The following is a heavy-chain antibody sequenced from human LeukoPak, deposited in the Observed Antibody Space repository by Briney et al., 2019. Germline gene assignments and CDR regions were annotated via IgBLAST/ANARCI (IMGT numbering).Heavy chain of an antibody. CDR3: AEEGENYAFDI. CDR2: INWNGGST. D-gene: IGHD2-21*01. J-gene: IGHJ3*02. V-gene: IGHV3-20*04. Sequence: GGSLRLSCVASGFTFDDYGMSWVRQPPGKGLEWVSGINWNGGSTGYADSVKGRFTISRDNAKNSLYPQMNSLRAEDTAIYYCAEEGENYAFDIWGQGTMFTVSS. CDR1: GFTFDDYG.